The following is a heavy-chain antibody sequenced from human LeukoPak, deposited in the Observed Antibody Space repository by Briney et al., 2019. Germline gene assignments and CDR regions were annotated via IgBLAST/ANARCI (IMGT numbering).Heavy chain of an antibody. Sequence: GGSLRLSCAASGFTFSSYSMNWVSQTPGKGLEWVSYIGSSSSTIYYADSVKGGFTISRDNAKYSLYLQMNSLRDEDTAVYYCARWWNAFDIWGQGTMVTVSS. D-gene: IGHD2-15*01. CDR2: IGSSSSTI. V-gene: IGHV3-48*02. CDR3: ARWWNAFDI. J-gene: IGHJ3*02. CDR1: GFTFSSYS.